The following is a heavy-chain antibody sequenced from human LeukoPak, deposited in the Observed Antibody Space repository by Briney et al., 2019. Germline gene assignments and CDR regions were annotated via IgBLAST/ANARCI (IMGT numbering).Heavy chain of an antibody. D-gene: IGHD3-22*01. CDR3: ARDLGGVAGPSSGYNWFDP. Sequence: ASVKVSCKASGYTFTSYYMHWVRQAPGQGLEWMGIINPSGGSTSYAQKFQGRVTMTRDMSTSTVYMELSSLRSEDTAVYYCARDLGGVAGPSSGYNWFDPWGQGTLVTVSS. J-gene: IGHJ5*02. CDR2: INPSGGST. V-gene: IGHV1-46*01. CDR1: GYTFTSYY.